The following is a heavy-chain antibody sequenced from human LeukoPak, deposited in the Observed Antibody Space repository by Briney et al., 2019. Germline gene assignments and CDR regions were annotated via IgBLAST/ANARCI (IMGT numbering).Heavy chain of an antibody. J-gene: IGHJ4*02. CDR2: ISYDGSNK. Sequence: PGGSLRLSCAASGFTFSSYGVHWVRQAPGKGLELVAVISYDGSNKYYADSVKGRLTISRDNSKNTLYLQMNSLRAEDTAVYYCAKTAGEQWLAMSLDYWGQGTLVTVSS. D-gene: IGHD6-19*01. V-gene: IGHV3-30*18. CDR1: GFTFSSYG. CDR3: AKTAGEQWLAMSLDY.